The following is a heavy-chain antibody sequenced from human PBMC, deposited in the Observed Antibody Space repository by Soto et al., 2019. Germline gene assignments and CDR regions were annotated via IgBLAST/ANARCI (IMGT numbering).Heavy chain of an antibody. CDR3: ARRMECGVAGSAAFDM. Sequence: QVQLVQSGAEVKKLGASVKISCTDYGYTVTTHYMHWVRQAPGRGLDWMVSIHPGSGAAQYTQSLKARVPRNRDTSTNTVYMEMSARRSEDPGGGDCARRMECGVAGSAAFDMWGQGTMVTVSS. V-gene: IGHV1-46*01. D-gene: IGHD6-19*01. CDR1: GYTVTTHY. J-gene: IGHJ3*02. CDR2: IHPGSGAA.